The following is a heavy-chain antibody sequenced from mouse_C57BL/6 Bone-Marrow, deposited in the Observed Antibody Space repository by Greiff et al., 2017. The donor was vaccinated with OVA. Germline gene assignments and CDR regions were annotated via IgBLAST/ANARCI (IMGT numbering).Heavy chain of an antibody. CDR2: FDPNSGGT. CDR1: GYTFTSYW. CDR3: ARSRVYFDY. V-gene: IGHV1-72*01. J-gene: IGHJ2*01. Sequence: QFQLQQPGAELVKPGASVKLSCKASGYTFTSYWMHWVKQRPGRGLEWIGRFDPNSGGTKYTEKFKSKATLTVDKPSSTAYMQLSSLTSEDSAVYYCARSRVYFDYWGQGTTLTVSS.